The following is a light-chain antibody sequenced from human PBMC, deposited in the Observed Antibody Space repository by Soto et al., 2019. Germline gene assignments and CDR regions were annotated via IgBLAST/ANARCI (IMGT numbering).Light chain of an antibody. J-gene: IGLJ2*01. Sequence: QSVLTQPPSASGSPGQSVTISCTGTSSDIGGYNYVSWYQQHPGKAPKLMIYEVTKRPSGVPDRFSGSKSRSTASLTVSGLRDEDEADYHCSPHAGSNNSGVFGGRTKLTVL. V-gene: IGLV2-8*01. CDR3: SPHAGSNNSGV. CDR1: SSDIGGYNY. CDR2: EVT.